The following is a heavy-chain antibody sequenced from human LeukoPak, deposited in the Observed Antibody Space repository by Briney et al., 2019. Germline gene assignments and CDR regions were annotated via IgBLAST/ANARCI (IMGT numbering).Heavy chain of an antibody. CDR2: ISGSGGST. V-gene: IGHV3-23*01. Sequence: PGGSLRLSCAASGFTFSSYAMSWVRQAPGKGLEWVSAISGSGGSTYYADSVKGRFTISRDNSKNTLYLQMNSLRAEATAVYYCAKDIAVAGILYYYMDVWGKGDTGTVSS. D-gene: IGHD6-19*01. CDR3: AKDIAVAGILYYYMDV. J-gene: IGHJ6*03. CDR1: GFTFSSYA.